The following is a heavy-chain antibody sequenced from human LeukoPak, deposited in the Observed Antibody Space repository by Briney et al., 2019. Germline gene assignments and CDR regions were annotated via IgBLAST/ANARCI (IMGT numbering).Heavy chain of an antibody. J-gene: IGHJ3*02. CDR3: AKGFLLGYYDAFDI. D-gene: IGHD2/OR15-2a*01. CDR1: GFTFSNAW. V-gene: IGHV3-23*01. Sequence: GGSLRLSCAASGFTFSNAWMSWVRQAPGKGLEWVSAISGSGGSTYYADSVKGRFTISRDNSKNTLYLQMNSLRAEDTAVYYCAKGFLLGYYDAFDIWGQGTMVTVSS. CDR2: ISGSGGST.